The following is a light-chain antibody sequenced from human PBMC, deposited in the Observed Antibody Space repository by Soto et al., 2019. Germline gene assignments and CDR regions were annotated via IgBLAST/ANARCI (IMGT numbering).Light chain of an antibody. V-gene: IGKV3-20*01. CDR2: GAS. CDR3: LQDYTYPWT. J-gene: IGKJ1*01. Sequence: EILFTQSPGTLSFSPGEIAALSFMASQSVSSSYLAWYQQKPGQAPRLLIYGASSRATGIPDRFSGSGSGTDFTLTISSLQPEDFATYYCLQDYTYPWTFGQGTKGGYQ. CDR1: QSVSSSY.